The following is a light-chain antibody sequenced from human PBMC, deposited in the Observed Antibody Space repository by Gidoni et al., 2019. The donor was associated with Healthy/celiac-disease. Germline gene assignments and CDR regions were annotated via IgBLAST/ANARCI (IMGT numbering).Light chain of an antibody. Sequence: IQLTQSPSFLSASVGDRVTITCRASQGISSYLALYQQKPGKAPTLLIYAASTFQSGVPSRFSGSGSGTEVTLTISSLQPEDFATYYCQQLNSYLLTFGGGTKVEIK. CDR1: QGISSY. J-gene: IGKJ4*01. V-gene: IGKV1-9*01. CDR2: AAS. CDR3: QQLNSYLLT.